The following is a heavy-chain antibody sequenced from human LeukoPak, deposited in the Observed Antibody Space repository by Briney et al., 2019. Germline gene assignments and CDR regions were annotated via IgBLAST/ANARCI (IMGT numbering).Heavy chain of an antibody. CDR3: ARPTYYYDSSGYYFDY. CDR2: IYPGDSDT. Sequence: GESLKISCKGSGYSFTSYWTGRVRQMPGKGLEWMGIIYPGDSDTRYSPSFQGQVTISADKSISTAYLQWSSLKASDTAMYYCARPTYYYDSSGYYFDYWGQGTLVTVSS. V-gene: IGHV5-51*01. J-gene: IGHJ4*02. D-gene: IGHD3-22*01. CDR1: GYSFTSYW.